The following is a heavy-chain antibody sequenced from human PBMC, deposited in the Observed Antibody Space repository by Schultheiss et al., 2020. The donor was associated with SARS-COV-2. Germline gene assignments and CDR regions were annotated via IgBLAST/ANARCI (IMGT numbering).Heavy chain of an antibody. CDR2: ISSSSSYT. D-gene: IGHD2-2*01. CDR3: ARDPYQLPPRYYYGMDV. CDR1: GFTFSSYA. J-gene: IGHJ6*02. Sequence: GGSLRLSCAASGFTFSSYAMHWVRQAPGKGLEWVSYISSSSSYTNYADSVKGRFTISRDNSKNTLYLQMNSLRAEDTAVYYCARDPYQLPPRYYYGMDVWGQGTTVTVSS. V-gene: IGHV3-21*05.